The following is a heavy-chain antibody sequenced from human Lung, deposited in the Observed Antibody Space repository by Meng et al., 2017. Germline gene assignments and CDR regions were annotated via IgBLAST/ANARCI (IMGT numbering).Heavy chain of an antibody. J-gene: IGHJ4*02. Sequence: EVELVAVGGGLVPPGGSLRLSCAASGFTFSTHWMHWFRQAPGKGLEWVSRITGDGSSTIYADSVQGRFTMSRDNAKNTLSLQMNSLRAEDTAVYYCARGGVTTDDWGQGTLVTVSS. CDR2: ITGDGSST. V-gene: IGHV3-74*01. D-gene: IGHD4-17*01. CDR1: GFTFSTHW. CDR3: ARGGVTTDD.